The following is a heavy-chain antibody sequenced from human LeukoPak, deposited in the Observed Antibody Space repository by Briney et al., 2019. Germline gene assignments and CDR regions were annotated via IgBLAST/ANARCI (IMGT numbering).Heavy chain of an antibody. Sequence: PGGSLRLSCAASGFTFSSYSMNWVRQAPGKGLEWVSSISSSSSYIYYADSVKGRFTISRDNAKNSLYLQMNSLRAEDTAVYYCARIRFLDQSRLFDYWGQGTLVTVSS. CDR1: GFTFSSYS. CDR3: ARIRFLDQSRLFDY. J-gene: IGHJ4*02. D-gene: IGHD3-3*01. V-gene: IGHV3-21*01. CDR2: ISSSSSYI.